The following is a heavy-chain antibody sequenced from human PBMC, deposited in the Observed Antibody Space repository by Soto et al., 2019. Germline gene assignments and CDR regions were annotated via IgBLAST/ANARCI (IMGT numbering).Heavy chain of an antibody. J-gene: IGHJ3*02. Sequence: PRGSLRLSCAASGFTFSNAWMSWVRQAPGKGLEWVGRIKSKTDGGTTDYAAPVKGRFTISRDDSKNTLYLQMNSLKTEDTAVYYCTSPDLEVVATDSWGQGTMVTGSS. CDR1: GFTFSNAW. CDR3: TSPDLEVVATDS. CDR2: IKSKTDGGTT. V-gene: IGHV3-15*01. D-gene: IGHD2-15*01.